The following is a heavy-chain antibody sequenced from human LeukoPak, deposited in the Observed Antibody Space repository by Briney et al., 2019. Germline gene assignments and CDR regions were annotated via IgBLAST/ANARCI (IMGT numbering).Heavy chain of an antibody. J-gene: IGHJ4*02. CDR2: IGATYTGGST. CDR1: GFTFSNFA. Sequence: GGSLRLSCTASGFTFSNFAMSWVRQSPGKGLEWVSSIGATYTGGSTYYADSVKGRFTVSRDSPKNTVYLQMNSLRAEDTAVYYCARGRGSGYPDYWGQGTLVTVSS. CDR3: ARGRGSGYPDY. V-gene: IGHV3-23*01. D-gene: IGHD3-22*01.